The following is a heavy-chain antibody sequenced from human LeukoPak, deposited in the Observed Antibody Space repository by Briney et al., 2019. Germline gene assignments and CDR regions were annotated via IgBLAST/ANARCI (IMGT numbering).Heavy chain of an antibody. Sequence: GGSLRLSCAASGFTFSSYAMHWVRQAPGKGLEWVAVISYDGSNKYYADSVKGLFTIPRDNSKHTLYLQINSLRAEPTAVYYCARDCTIFGAVPLPPDVWGQGTTVTVSS. CDR1: GFTFSSYA. D-gene: IGHD3-3*01. J-gene: IGHJ6*02. V-gene: IGHV3-30-3*01. CDR3: ARDCTIFGAVPLPPDV. CDR2: ISYDGSNK.